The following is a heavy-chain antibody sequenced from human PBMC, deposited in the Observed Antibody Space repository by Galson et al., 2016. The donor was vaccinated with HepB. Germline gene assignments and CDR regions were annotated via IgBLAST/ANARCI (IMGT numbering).Heavy chain of an antibody. J-gene: IGHJ5*02. CDR2: INTNTGKP. V-gene: IGHV7-4-1*02. D-gene: IGHD3-22*01. CDR3: ARELKPGHQLILGGGLDP. Sequence: SVKVSCKASEYTFTFYSMYWVRQAPGQGLEWMGWINTNTGKPTYGQGFTGRFVFSVDTSINTVYLQISSLKAEDTAIYYCARELKPGHQLILGGGLDPWGQGTLVTVSS. CDR1: EYTFTFYS.